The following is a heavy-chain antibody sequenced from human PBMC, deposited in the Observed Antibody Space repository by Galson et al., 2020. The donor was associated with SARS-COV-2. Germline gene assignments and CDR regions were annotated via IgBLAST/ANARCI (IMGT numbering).Heavy chain of an antibody. V-gene: IGHV3-74*01. Sequence: GGSLRLSCAASGFTFSSYWMHWVRQAPGKGLVWISRINSGGTPTSYADSVKGRFTISRDNAKNTLYLQMNSLRAEDTAVYYCAATRAYWGQGSLVTVSA. CDR1: GFTFSSYW. CDR3: AATRAY. J-gene: IGHJ4*02. CDR2: INSGGTPT.